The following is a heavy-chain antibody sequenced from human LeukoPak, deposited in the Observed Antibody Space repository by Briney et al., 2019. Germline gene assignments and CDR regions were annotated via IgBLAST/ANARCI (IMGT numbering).Heavy chain of an antibody. CDR2: IYYSGST. CDR3: SRDAPGRAWFDP. J-gene: IGHJ5*02. V-gene: IGHV4-39*07. CDR1: GGSISSSSYY. Sequence: SETLSLTCTVSGGSISSSSYYWGWIRQPPGKGLEWIGSIYYSGSTYYNPSLKSRVTISVDTSKNQFSLKLGSVTAADTAVYYCSRDAPGRAWFDPWGQGTLVTVSS.